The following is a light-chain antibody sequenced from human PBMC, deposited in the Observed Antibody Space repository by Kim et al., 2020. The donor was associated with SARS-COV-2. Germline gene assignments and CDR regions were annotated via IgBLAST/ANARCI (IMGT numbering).Light chain of an antibody. CDR1: SLRSYY. J-gene: IGLJ2*01. CDR2: GKN. V-gene: IGLV3-19*01. CDR3: NSRDSSGNHLV. Sequence: ALGQTVRITCQGDSLRSYYGSWYQQKPGRAPVLVIYGKNNRPSGIPDRFSGSSSGNTASLTITGAQAEDEADYYCNSRDSSGNHLVFGGGTQLTVL.